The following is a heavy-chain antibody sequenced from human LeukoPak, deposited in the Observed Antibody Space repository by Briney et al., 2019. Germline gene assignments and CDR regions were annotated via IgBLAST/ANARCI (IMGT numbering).Heavy chain of an antibody. D-gene: IGHD3-9*01. CDR2: ISYDGSNE. J-gene: IGHJ4*02. CDR3: ARDVTEDYDILTGSFDY. CDR1: GFTFSSYA. V-gene: IGHV3-30-3*01. Sequence: TGRSLRLSCAASGFTFSSYAMHWVRQAPGKGLEWVAIISYDGSNEYYADSVKGRFTISRDNSKNTLYLQMNSLRAEDTAVYYCARDVTEDYDILTGSFDYWGQGTLVTVSS.